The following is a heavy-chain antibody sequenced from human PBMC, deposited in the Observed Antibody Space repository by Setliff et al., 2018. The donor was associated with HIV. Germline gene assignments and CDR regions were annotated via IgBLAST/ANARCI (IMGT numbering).Heavy chain of an antibody. J-gene: IGHJ5*02. D-gene: IGHD2-15*01. V-gene: IGHV4-39*01. CDR2: IYYSGGT. Sequence: PSETLSLTCAVSGGSISSNSYYWGWIRQPPGKGLEWIGSIYYSGGTYYNPSLKSRVTISVDTSKNQFSLQLSSVTAADTAVYYCARVSRLHPFDPWGQGTLVTVSS. CDR3: ARVSRLHPFDP. CDR1: GGSISSNSYY.